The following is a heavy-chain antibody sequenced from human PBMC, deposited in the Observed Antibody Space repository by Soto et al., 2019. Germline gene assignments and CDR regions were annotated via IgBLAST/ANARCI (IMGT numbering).Heavy chain of an antibody. CDR2: ISASGTST. CDR3: AKDFYDAGYFFDY. CDR1: GFTFSSYA. V-gene: IGHV3-23*01. Sequence: GGSLRLSCAASGFTFSSYAMNWVRQAPGKGLEWVSVISASGTSTYYADSVKGRFTLSRDNSENTVYLQMNSLRAEDTAVYYCAKDFYDAGYFFDYWGQGTLVTVSS. J-gene: IGHJ4*02. D-gene: IGHD3-3*01.